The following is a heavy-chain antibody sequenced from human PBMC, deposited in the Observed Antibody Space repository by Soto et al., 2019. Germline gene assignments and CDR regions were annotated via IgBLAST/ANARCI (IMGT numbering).Heavy chain of an antibody. J-gene: IGHJ5*02. D-gene: IGHD4-17*01. Sequence: SETLSLTCTVSGGSISSSSYYWGWIRQPPGKGLEWIGSIYYSGSTYYNPSLKSRVTISVDTSKNQFSLKLSSVTAADTAVYYCAMNNMTTVTIYSNWFDPWGQGTLVTVSS. V-gene: IGHV4-39*01. CDR1: GGSISSSSYY. CDR3: AMNNMTTVTIYSNWFDP. CDR2: IYYSGST.